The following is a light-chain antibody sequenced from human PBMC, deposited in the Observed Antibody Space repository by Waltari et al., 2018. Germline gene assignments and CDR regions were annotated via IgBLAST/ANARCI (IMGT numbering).Light chain of an antibody. CDR2: KSS. J-gene: IGKJ4*01. CDR3: QEYDTLPVT. Sequence: DIQMTQSPSTLSASVGDRVTITCRASQSVKNNLAWYQQKPGKARKVVIHKSSRLESGVPSRFSGSGYGTEFTLTISSLQPDDFATYYCQEYDTLPVTFGGGTKVEIK. V-gene: IGKV1-5*03. CDR1: QSVKNN.